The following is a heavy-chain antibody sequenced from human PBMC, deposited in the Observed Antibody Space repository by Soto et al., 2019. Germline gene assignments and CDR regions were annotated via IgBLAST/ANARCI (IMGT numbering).Heavy chain of an antibody. CDR2: IVVGSGNT. CDR3: AAGRQYYDFWSGYYSYYYGMDV. D-gene: IGHD3-3*01. V-gene: IGHV1-58*01. CDR1: GFTFTSSA. J-gene: IGHJ6*02. Sequence: ASVKVSCKASGFTFTSSAVQWVRQARGQRLEWIGWIVVGSGNTNYAQKFQERVTITRDMSTSTAYMGLSSLRSEDTAVYYCAAGRQYYDFWSGYYSYYYGMDVWGQGTTVTVSS.